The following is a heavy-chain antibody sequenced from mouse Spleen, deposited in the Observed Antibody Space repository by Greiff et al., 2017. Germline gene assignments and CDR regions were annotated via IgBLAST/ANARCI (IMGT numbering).Heavy chain of an antibody. Sequence: QVHVKQSGPELVKPGASVKISCKASGYTFTDYYINWVKQKPGQGLEWIGWIYPGSGNTKYNEKFKGKATLTVDTSSSTAYMQLSSLTSEDTAVYFCARGYGSSYGYYFDYWGQGTTLTVSS. J-gene: IGHJ2*01. D-gene: IGHD1-1*01. CDR3: ARGYGSSYGYYFDY. CDR2: IYPGSGNT. CDR1: GYTFTDYY. V-gene: IGHV1-84*02.